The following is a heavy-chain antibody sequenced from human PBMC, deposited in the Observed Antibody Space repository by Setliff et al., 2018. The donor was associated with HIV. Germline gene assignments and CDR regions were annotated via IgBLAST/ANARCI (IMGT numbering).Heavy chain of an antibody. J-gene: IGHJ4*02. V-gene: IGHV4-34*01. D-gene: IGHD1-1*01. CDR2: INYSGDT. CDR1: GGSFPAYY. Sequence: SETLSLTCAVYGGSFPAYYWNWVRQPPGKGLEWIGEINYSGDTTYNPSLKSRVNMFIDTSKKHLSLNLTSVTAADTAVYYCATRGWNGYKAFDYWGQGTLVTVSS. CDR3: ATRGWNGYKAFDY.